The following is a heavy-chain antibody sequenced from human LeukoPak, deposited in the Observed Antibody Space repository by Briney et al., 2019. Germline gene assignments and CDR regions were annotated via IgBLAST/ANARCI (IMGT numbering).Heavy chain of an antibody. V-gene: IGHV3-23*01. CDR3: AKWRYSYGPGYFDY. J-gene: IGHJ4*02. CDR1: GFTFISDA. Sequence: LSGGSLRLSCSASGFTFISDAMSWVRQAPGKGLEWVSAFSGIGCSTYYADSVKGRFTISRDNSKNTLYLQMNSVRAEDTAGYYCAKWRYSYGPGYFDYWGQGTLVTVSS. CDR2: FSGIGCST. D-gene: IGHD5-18*01.